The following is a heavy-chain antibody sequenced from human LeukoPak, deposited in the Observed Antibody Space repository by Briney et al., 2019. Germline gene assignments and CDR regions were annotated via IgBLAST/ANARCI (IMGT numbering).Heavy chain of an antibody. Sequence: ASVKVSCKASGYTFTDYYMHWVRQAPRQGFEWMGWINPNDCDTYYAQKFQGRVTMTRDTSISTAHMEVSRLRSDDTAVYYCARANFLYCSSTSCLFDYWGQGTLVTVSS. CDR1: GYTFTDYY. D-gene: IGHD2-2*01. CDR3: ARANFLYCSSTSCLFDY. V-gene: IGHV1-2*02. J-gene: IGHJ4*02. CDR2: INPNDCDT.